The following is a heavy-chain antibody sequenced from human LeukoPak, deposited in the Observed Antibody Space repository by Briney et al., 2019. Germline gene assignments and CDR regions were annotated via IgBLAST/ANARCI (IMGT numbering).Heavy chain of an antibody. CDR2: INHSGNT. D-gene: IGHD3-10*01. Sequence: SETLSLTCGVYGGSFSGYYWSWIRQPPGKGLEWIGEINHSGNTKYNPSLKSRVTISVDTSKNQFSLKLSSETAADTAVYYCARGPGGSGFDYWGQGTLVTVSS. J-gene: IGHJ4*02. CDR3: ARGPGGSGFDY. V-gene: IGHV4-34*01. CDR1: GGSFSGYY.